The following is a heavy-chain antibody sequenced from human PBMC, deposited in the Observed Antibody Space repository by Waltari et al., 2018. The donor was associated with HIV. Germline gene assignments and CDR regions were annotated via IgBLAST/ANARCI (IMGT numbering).Heavy chain of an antibody. V-gene: IGHV2-5*01. CDR1: GASLTTSGEG. Sequence: QITLKESGPTLLKPTQTLTLPCTFSGASLTTSGEGVGWIRQPPGKALEWLALIYWKDNKKYSPSLKSRLTITKNTSKNQVVLTLANVDPVDTATYHCAHTPAEGRWLHFDSWGPGTLVTVSS. CDR2: IYWKDNK. J-gene: IGHJ5*01. CDR3: AHTPAEGRWLHFDS. D-gene: IGHD3-10*01.